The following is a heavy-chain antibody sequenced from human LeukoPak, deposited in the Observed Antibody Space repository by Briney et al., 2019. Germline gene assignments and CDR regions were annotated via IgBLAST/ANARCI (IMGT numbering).Heavy chain of an antibody. CDR2: IYRGGST. Sequence: GGSLRLSCAASGFTVSTYYMTWVRQAPGKGLECVSVIYRGGSTYYADSVKGRFTVSRDNSKNTLYLQMNSLRAEDTAMYYCARGLGYCTTTTCLLPFDYWGQGTLVTVSS. D-gene: IGHD2-2*01. CDR1: GFTVSTYY. CDR3: ARGLGYCTTTTCLLPFDY. V-gene: IGHV3-53*01. J-gene: IGHJ4*02.